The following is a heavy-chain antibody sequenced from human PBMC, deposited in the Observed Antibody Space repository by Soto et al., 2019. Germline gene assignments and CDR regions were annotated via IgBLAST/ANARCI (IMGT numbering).Heavy chain of an antibody. CDR3: AREPNYFDY. CDR1: GGTFNSYA. V-gene: IGHV1-18*01. J-gene: IGHJ4*02. CDR2: ISAYNGNT. Sequence: GASVKVSCKASGGTFNSYAISWVRQAPGQGLEWMGWISAYNGNTKYAQKLQGRVTMTTDTSTSTAYMELRSLRSDDTAVYYCAREPNYFDYWGQGTLVTVSS.